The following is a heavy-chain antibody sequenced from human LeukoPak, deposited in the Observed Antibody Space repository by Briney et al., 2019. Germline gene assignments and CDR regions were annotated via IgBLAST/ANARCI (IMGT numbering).Heavy chain of an antibody. Sequence: PSETLSLTCTVSGGSISSYYWSWIRQPAGKGLEWIGRIYTSGSTNYNPSLKSRVTMSVDTSKNQFSLKLSSATAADTAVYYCARDSGPYYDFYYFDYWGQGTLVTVSS. J-gene: IGHJ4*02. D-gene: IGHD3-3*01. CDR2: IYTSGST. V-gene: IGHV4-4*07. CDR1: GGSISSYY. CDR3: ARDSGPYYDFYYFDY.